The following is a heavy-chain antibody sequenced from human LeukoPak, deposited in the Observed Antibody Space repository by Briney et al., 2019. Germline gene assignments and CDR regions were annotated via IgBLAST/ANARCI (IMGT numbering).Heavy chain of an antibody. CDR1: GFSFRSYG. CDR2: ISYDGSNK. J-gene: IGHJ5*02. V-gene: IGHV3-30*03. D-gene: IGHD6-13*01. Sequence: GGSLRLSCAASGFSFRSYGMHWVRQAPGKGLEWVAVISYDGSNKYYADSVKGRFTISRDNSKNTLFLQMNSLRGEDTAVYYCARSIAASYQQFDPWGQGTLVTVSS. CDR3: ARSIAASYQQFDP.